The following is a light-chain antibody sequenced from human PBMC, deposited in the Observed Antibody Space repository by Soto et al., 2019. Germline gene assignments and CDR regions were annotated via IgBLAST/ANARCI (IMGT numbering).Light chain of an antibody. CDR2: DAS. Sequence: DIQMTQSPSTLSASVGDRVSITCRASQSISDLLAWYQQKQGEAPKLLIYDASRLESGAPSRFSGRGSGTEFILTISSLQPDDFATYDCQQYSSYRHTFGQGTRLDI. V-gene: IGKV1-5*01. CDR3: QQYSSYRHT. CDR1: QSISDL. J-gene: IGKJ2*01.